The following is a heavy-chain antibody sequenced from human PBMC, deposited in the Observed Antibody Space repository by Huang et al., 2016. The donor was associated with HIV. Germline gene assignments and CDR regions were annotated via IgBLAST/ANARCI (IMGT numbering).Heavy chain of an antibody. CDR3: ARERMMSWLDDHDAFDI. J-gene: IGHJ3*02. Sequence: QVQLQQWGAGLLKPSETLSLTCAVYGGSFSGYYWSWIRQSPGKGLEWIGEINHSGSHNYNPSLKSRITISVDTSKNQFSLKLSSVTAADTAVYYCARERMMSWLDDHDAFDIWGQGTMVTVSS. D-gene: IGHD1-1*01. CDR1: GGSFSGYY. CDR2: INHSGSH. V-gene: IGHV4-34*01.